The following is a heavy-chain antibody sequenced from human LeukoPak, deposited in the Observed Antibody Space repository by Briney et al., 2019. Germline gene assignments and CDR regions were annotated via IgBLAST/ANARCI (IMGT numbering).Heavy chain of an antibody. CDR1: GYTFTGYY. J-gene: IGHJ4*02. Sequence: ASVKVSCKASGYTFTGYYMHWVRQAPGQGLEWMGWINPNSGGTNYAQKFQGRVTMTRDTSISTAYMELSRLRSDDTAVYYCARELVYDYVWGSYHYFDYWGQGTLVTASS. CDR3: ARELVYDYVWGSYHYFDY. CDR2: INPNSGGT. D-gene: IGHD3-16*02. V-gene: IGHV1-2*02.